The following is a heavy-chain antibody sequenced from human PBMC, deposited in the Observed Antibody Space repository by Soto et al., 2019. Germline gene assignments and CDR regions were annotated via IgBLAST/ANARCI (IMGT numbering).Heavy chain of an antibody. CDR1: GGTISSSSYY. Sequence: SETLSLTCTVSGGTISSSSYYWGWIRQPPGKGLEWIGSIYYSGSTYYNPSLKSRVTISVDTSKNQFSLKLSSVTAADTAVYYCASVRRGGYDSLRYYYGMDVWGQGTSVTVS. V-gene: IGHV4-39*01. CDR2: IYYSGST. D-gene: IGHD5-12*01. J-gene: IGHJ6*02. CDR3: ASVRRGGYDSLRYYYGMDV.